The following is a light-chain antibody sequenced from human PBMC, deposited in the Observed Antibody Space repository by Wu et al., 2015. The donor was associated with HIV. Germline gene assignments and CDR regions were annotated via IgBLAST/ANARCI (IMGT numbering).Light chain of an antibody. CDR1: KDLGSDY. Sequence: EIVLTQSPATLSLSPGETATLSCRASKDLGSDYLAWFRQRPGQAPTLLIYGVSYRATGVPDRFSGSGSGTDFTLTISRLEPEDFAVYYCQQYGSSPPDTFGQGTKLEIK. CDR3: QQYGSSPPDT. V-gene: IGKV3-20*01. CDR2: GVS. J-gene: IGKJ2*01.